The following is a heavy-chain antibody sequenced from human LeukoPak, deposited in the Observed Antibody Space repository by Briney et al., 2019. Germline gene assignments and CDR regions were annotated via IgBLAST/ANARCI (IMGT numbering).Heavy chain of an antibody. CDR2: VGHSGSA. Sequence: SETLSLTCAVSGGSFSAYFWRWIRQPPGKGLEWIGDVGHSGSADYNPSLKSRVTISADPSKSQFSLKLSSVTAADTAVYHCASLRERSYYARGFDYWGRGTLVTVSS. CDR1: GGSFSAYF. V-gene: IGHV4-34*01. CDR3: ASLRERSYYARGFDY. D-gene: IGHD1-26*01. J-gene: IGHJ4*02.